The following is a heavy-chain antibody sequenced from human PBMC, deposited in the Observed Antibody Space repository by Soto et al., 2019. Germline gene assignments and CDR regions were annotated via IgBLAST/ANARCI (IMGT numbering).Heavy chain of an antibody. CDR1: GGSISSYY. J-gene: IGHJ4*02. Sequence: NPSETLSLTCTVSGGSISSYYWSWIRQPPGKGLEWIGYIYYSGSTNYNPSLKSRVTISVDTSKNQFSLKLSSVTAADTAVYYCARENMVRGAFDYWGQGTLVTVSS. V-gene: IGHV4-59*01. CDR3: ARENMVRGAFDY. D-gene: IGHD3-10*01. CDR2: IYYSGST.